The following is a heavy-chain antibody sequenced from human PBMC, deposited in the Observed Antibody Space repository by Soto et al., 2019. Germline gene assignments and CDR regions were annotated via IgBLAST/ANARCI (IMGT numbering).Heavy chain of an antibody. CDR3: ASGKPPYGSGGWNFDY. CDR1: GYTFTSYY. CDR2: INPSGGST. V-gene: IGHV1-46*01. Sequence: ASVKVSCKASGYTFTSYYMHWVRQAPGQGLEWMGIINPSGGSTSYAQKFQGRVTMTRDTSTSTVYMELSSLRSEDTAVYYCASGKPPYGSGGWNFDYWGQGTLITVSS. J-gene: IGHJ4*02. D-gene: IGHD3-10*01.